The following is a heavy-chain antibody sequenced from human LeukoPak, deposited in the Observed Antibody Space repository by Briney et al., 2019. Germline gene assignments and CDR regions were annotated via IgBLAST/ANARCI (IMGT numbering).Heavy chain of an antibody. CDR3: ARGDDSWSGYFSDY. J-gene: IGHJ4*02. V-gene: IGHV3-23*01. Sequence: GGSLRLSCAASGFTFSSYAMSWVRQAPGVGLEWVSAISGSGGSTYYADSVKGRFTISRDNSKNTLYLQMNSLRVEDTAVYYCARGDDSWSGYFSDYWGQGTLVTVSS. CDR2: ISGSGGST. CDR1: GFTFSSYA. D-gene: IGHD3-3*01.